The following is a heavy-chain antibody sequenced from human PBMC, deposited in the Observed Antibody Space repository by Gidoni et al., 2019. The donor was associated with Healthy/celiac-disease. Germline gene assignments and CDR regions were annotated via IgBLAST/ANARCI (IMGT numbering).Heavy chain of an antibody. CDR3: ASEIVGATHWFDP. Sequence: QLQLQESGPGLVKPSETLSLTCTVSGGSISSSSYYWGWIRQTPGKGLEWIGSIYYSGSTYYNPSLKSRVTISVDTYKNQFSLKLSSVPAADTAVYYCASEIVGATHWFDPWGQGTLVTVSS. CDR2: IYYSGST. J-gene: IGHJ5*02. CDR1: GGSISSSSYY. D-gene: IGHD1-26*01. V-gene: IGHV4-39*01.